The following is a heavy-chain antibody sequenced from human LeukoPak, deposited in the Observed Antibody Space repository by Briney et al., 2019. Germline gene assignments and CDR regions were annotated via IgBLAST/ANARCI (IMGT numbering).Heavy chain of an antibody. CDR3: ARGPTYYYDSSGYSEAWYFDL. CDR1: GYTFTSYG. J-gene: IGHJ2*01. CDR2: ISAYNGNT. V-gene: IGHV1-18*01. Sequence: ASVKVSCKASGYTFTSYGISWVRQAPGQGLEWMGWISAYNGNTNYAQKLQGRVTMTTDTSTSTAYMELRSLRSDDTAVYYCARGPTYYYDSSGYSEAWYFDLWGRGTLVTVSS. D-gene: IGHD3-22*01.